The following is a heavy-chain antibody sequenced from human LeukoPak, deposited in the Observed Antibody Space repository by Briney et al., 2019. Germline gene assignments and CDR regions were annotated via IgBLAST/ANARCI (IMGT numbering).Heavy chain of an antibody. CDR3: GKDRSGYSYGIDF. J-gene: IGHJ4*02. CDR1: GFTFDDYT. CDR2: ISGDGVTST. D-gene: IGHD5-18*01. V-gene: IGHV3-43*02. Sequence: GGSLRLSCAASGFTFDDYTMHWVRQPPGGGLEWVSLISGDGVTSTYYADSVKGRFTISRDNSKNSLYLQTNSLRTEDTALYYCGKDRSGYSYGIDFWGQGTLVTVSS.